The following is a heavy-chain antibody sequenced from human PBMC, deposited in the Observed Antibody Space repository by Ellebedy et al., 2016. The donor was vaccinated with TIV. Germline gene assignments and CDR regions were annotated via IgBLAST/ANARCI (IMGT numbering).Heavy chain of an antibody. CDR3: AKDSNYSSSWSLNHDAFDI. CDR1: GFTFSSYA. Sequence: GGSLRLSCAASGFTFSSYAMHWVRQAPGKGLEWVAVISYDGSNKYYADSVKGRFTISRDNSKNTLYLQMNSLRAEDTALYYCAKDSNYSSSWSLNHDAFDIWGQGTMVTVSS. D-gene: IGHD6-13*01. V-gene: IGHV3-30-3*01. CDR2: ISYDGSNK. J-gene: IGHJ3*02.